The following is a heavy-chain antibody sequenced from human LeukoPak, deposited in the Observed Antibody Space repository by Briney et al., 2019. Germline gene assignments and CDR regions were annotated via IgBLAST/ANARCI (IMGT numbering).Heavy chain of an antibody. V-gene: IGHV1-18*01. CDR1: GYTFTRSG. Sequence: ASVKISCKASGYTFTRSGISSVRQAPGHGLEWMGWISAYNGNTNYAQKLQGRVTMTTDTSKSTAYMELRSLRSDDTAVYYCARGTSGSYYNVDLDFWGQGTLVTVSS. J-gene: IGHJ4*02. CDR2: ISAYNGNT. CDR3: ARGTSGSYYNVDLDF. D-gene: IGHD3-10*01.